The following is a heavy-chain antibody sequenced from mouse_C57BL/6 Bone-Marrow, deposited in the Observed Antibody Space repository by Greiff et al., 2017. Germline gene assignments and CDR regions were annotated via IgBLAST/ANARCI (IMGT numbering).Heavy chain of an antibody. J-gene: IGHJ3*01. Sequence: EVKLVESGGGLVQPGGSLKLSCAASGFTFSDYYMYWVRQTPEKRLEWVAYISNGGGSTYYPDTVKGRFTISRDNAKNTLYLQMSRLKSEDTAMYYCARAYGIAYWGQGTLVTVSA. CDR2: ISNGGGST. D-gene: IGHD1-1*01. V-gene: IGHV5-12*01. CDR3: ARAYGIAY. CDR1: GFTFSDYY.